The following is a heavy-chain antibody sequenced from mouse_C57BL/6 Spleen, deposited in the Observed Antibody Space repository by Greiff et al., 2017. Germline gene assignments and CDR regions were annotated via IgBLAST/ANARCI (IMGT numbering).Heavy chain of an antibody. Sequence: QVQLQQPGAELVKPGASVKLSCKASGYTFTSYWMQWVKQRPGQGLEWIGEIDPSDNYTNYNQKFKGKATLTVDPSSSTAYMQLSSLTSEDSAVYYCVITTVVAKGFDYWGQGTTLTVSS. CDR3: VITTVVAKGFDY. CDR2: IDPSDNYT. V-gene: IGHV1-50*01. J-gene: IGHJ2*01. D-gene: IGHD1-1*01. CDR1: GYTFTSYW.